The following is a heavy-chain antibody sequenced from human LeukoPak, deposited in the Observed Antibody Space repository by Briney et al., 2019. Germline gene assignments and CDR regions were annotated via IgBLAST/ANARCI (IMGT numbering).Heavy chain of an antibody. CDR2: IHTSGST. CDR1: GGSISSGYY. J-gene: IGHJ3*02. D-gene: IGHD3-22*01. Sequence: SETLSLTCTVSGGSISSGYYWSWIRQPAGKGLEWIGRIHTSGSTNYNPSLKSRVTISVDTSKNQFSLKLTSVTAADTAVYYCATCYYYDSSGFDAFDIWGQGTMVTVSS. CDR3: ATCYYYDSSGFDAFDI. V-gene: IGHV4-61*02.